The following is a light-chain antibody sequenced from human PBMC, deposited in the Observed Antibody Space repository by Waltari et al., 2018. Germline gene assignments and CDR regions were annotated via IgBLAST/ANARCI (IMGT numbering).Light chain of an antibody. CDR3: QVWDGSSDHVL. V-gene: IGLV3-21*04. Sequence: SDVLTQPPSVSLAPGKTARITCGENNIGSNSVHWYQQKPGQAPVLVIYYDTYRPSGIPERFSGSNSGSTATLTISRVGAGDEADYYCQVWDGSSDHVLFGGGTKLTGL. CDR1: NIGSNS. CDR2: YDT. J-gene: IGLJ2*01.